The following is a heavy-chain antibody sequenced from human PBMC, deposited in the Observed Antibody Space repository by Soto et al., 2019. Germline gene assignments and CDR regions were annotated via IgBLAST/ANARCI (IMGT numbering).Heavy chain of an antibody. CDR1: AGSIRSGVYY. V-gene: IGHV4-30-4*01. Sequence: QVQLQESGPGLVKPSQTLSLTCTVSAGSIRSGVYYWIWIRQPPGKGLEWIGYIDHSGSAYYNPSLKSRATISIDTSNNQFSLKMTSVTAADTAVYYCAGELGTFYFDHWGQGTLVTVSS. CDR2: IDHSGSA. D-gene: IGHD7-27*01. CDR3: AGELGTFYFDH. J-gene: IGHJ4*02.